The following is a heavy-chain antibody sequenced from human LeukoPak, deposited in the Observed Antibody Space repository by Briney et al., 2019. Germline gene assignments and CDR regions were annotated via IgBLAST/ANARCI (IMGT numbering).Heavy chain of an antibody. Sequence: GGSLRLSCAASGFTFDDYAMHWVRQPPGKGLEWVSSINWNSDTRGYADSGKGRCTISRDNAKNSLYLQMNSLRAEDMALYYCAKMGRFASGWSEFDYWGQGTLVTVSS. D-gene: IGHD6-19*01. V-gene: IGHV3-9*03. CDR1: GFTFDDYA. CDR3: AKMGRFASGWSEFDY. J-gene: IGHJ4*02. CDR2: INWNSDTR.